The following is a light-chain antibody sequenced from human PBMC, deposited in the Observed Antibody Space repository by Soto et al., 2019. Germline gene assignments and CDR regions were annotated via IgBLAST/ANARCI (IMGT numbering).Light chain of an antibody. Sequence: SYELTQPPSVSVAPGKTARITCGGNNIGSKSVHWYQQKPGQAPVLVIYYDSARPSGIPERFSGSNSGNTATLTISRVEAGDEDDYYCQVWDSSSDRYVFGAGTKLTVL. V-gene: IGLV3-21*04. J-gene: IGLJ1*01. CDR3: QVWDSSSDRYV. CDR1: NIGSKS. CDR2: YDS.